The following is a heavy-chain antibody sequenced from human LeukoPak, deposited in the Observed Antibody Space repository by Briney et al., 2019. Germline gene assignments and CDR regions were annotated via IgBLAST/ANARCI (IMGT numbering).Heavy chain of an antibody. J-gene: IGHJ4*02. CDR3: ARNTPPYSSSWSEYYFDY. D-gene: IGHD6-13*01. Sequence: SGPTLVKPTQTLTLTCTFSGFSLSTSGVGVGWIRQPPGKALEWLALIYWNDDKRYSPSLKSRLTITKDTSKNQVVLTMTNMDPVDTATYYCARNTPPYSSSWSEYYFDYWGQGTLVTVSS. CDR2: IYWNDDK. V-gene: IGHV2-5*01. CDR1: GFSLSTSGVG.